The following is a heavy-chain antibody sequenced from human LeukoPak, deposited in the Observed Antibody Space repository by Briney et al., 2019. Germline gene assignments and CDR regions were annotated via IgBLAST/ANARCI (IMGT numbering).Heavy chain of an antibody. D-gene: IGHD2-2*01. CDR3: AREGCSSTSCYPWFDP. Sequence: GRSLRLSCAASGFTFSSYAMHWVRQAPGKGLEWVAVISYDGSNKYYADSVKGRFTISRDNSKNTLYLQMNSLRAEDTAVYYCAREGCSSTSCYPWFDPWGQGTLVTVSS. CDR2: ISYDGSNK. J-gene: IGHJ5*02. V-gene: IGHV3-30-3*01. CDR1: GFTFSSYA.